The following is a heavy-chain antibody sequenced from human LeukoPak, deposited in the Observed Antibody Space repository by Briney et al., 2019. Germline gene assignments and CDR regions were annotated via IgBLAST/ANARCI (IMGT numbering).Heavy chain of an antibody. D-gene: IGHD5-18*01. Sequence: ASVKVSCKASGYTFTNYYMHWVRQAPGKGLEWMGGFDPEDGETINAQKFQGRVTMTEDTSTDTAYMELSSLRSEDTAVYYCATDGDRYGYELDYWGQGTLVTVSS. CDR3: ATDGDRYGYELDY. CDR1: GYTFTNYY. J-gene: IGHJ4*02. CDR2: FDPEDGET. V-gene: IGHV1-24*01.